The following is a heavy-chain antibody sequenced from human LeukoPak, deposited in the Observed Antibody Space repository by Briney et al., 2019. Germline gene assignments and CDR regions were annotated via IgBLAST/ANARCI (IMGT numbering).Heavy chain of an antibody. D-gene: IGHD2-2*01. Sequence: GGSLRLSCAASGFTFSSYGMHWVRQAPGKGLEWVAVISYDGSNKYYADSVKGRFTISRDNSKNTLYLQMNSLRAEDTAVYYCAKLFDTSCYSFDIWGQGTMVTVSS. V-gene: IGHV3-30*18. CDR2: ISYDGSNK. J-gene: IGHJ3*02. CDR1: GFTFSSYG. CDR3: AKLFDTSCYSFDI.